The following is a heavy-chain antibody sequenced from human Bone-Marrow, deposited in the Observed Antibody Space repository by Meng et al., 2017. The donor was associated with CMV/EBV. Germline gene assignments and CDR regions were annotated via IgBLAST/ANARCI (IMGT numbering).Heavy chain of an antibody. CDR1: GGSISSSSYY. Sequence: SEPLSLTCTVSGGSISSSSYYWGWIRQPPGKGLEWIGSIYYSGSTYYNPSLKSRVTISVDTSKNQFSLKLSSVTAADTAVYYCARRLRITIFGGSNYFDYWGQGTLVTVSS. D-gene: IGHD3-3*01. J-gene: IGHJ4*02. V-gene: IGHV4-39*07. CDR2: IYYSGST. CDR3: ARRLRITIFGGSNYFDY.